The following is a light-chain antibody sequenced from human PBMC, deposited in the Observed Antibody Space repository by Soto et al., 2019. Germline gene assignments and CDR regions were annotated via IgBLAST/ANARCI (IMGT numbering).Light chain of an antibody. CDR3: ISYAGSNNVV. V-gene: IGLV2-8*01. CDR2: EVS. Sequence: QSVLTQPPSASGSPGQSVTISCTGTSSDVGGYNYVSWYQQHPGNAPKLMIYEVSKRPSGVPDRFSGSKSGNTASLTVSGLQAEDEADYYCISYAGSNNVVFGGGTKVPVL. J-gene: IGLJ2*01. CDR1: SSDVGGYNY.